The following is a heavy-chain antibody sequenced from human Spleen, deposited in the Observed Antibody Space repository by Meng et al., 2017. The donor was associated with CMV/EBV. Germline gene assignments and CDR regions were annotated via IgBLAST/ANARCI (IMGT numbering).Heavy chain of an antibody. CDR1: GYTFTNYD. J-gene: IGHJ3*02. CDR3: ARRPRHSHSSGHYRDAFDI. D-gene: IGHD3-22*01. V-gene: IGHV1-8*03. CDR2: VNPKGGNI. Sequence: ASVKVSCKASGYTFTNYDIHWVRQATGQGLEWMGWVNPKGGNIDFTQKFLGRLTFTRDTSIGTAYMELSSLKSEDTAVYYCARRPRHSHSSGHYRDAFDIWGQGTMVTVSS.